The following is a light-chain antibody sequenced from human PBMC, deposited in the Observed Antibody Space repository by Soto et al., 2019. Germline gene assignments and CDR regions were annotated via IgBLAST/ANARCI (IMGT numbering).Light chain of an antibody. CDR1: QSVTSY. V-gene: IGKV3-11*01. J-gene: IGKJ5*01. CDR3: QQRSDWPLT. Sequence: EIVLTQSPATLSLSPWERAILFCRASQSVTSYLAWYQQKPGQAPRLLIYDVSNRASGIPARFSGSGSETDFTLTISSLEPEDFAVYYCQQRSDWPLTFGQGARLEIK. CDR2: DVS.